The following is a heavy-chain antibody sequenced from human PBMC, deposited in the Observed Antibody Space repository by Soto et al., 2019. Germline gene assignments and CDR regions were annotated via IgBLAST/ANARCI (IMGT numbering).Heavy chain of an antibody. D-gene: IGHD3-22*01. CDR2: IYHTGSA. CDR1: GYSISSGYF. V-gene: IGHV4-38-2*01. J-gene: IGHJ4*02. Sequence: SGTLSLTCAVSGYSISSGYFWAWIREPPGKGLEWIGNIYHTGSAYYITSLKSRVTMSVDTSKNQFSLKLSSVTAADTDIHFCERGHQFYDSTGYQGGLTWGQGRLVT. CDR3: ERGHQFYDSTGYQGGLT.